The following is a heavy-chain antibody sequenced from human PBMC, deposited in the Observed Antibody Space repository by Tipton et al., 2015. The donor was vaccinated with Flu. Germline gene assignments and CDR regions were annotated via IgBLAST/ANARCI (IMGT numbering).Heavy chain of an antibody. CDR2: ISGSGGNT. Sequence: RLSCAASGFTFSSYAMSWVRQAPGKGLEWVSSISGSGGNTYYADSVKGRFTISRDNSKSTLYLQMNTLRAEDTAAYYCAKDQNGYGRSGYWGQGTLVTVSS. CDR3: AKDQNGYGRSGY. J-gene: IGHJ4*02. V-gene: IGHV3-23*01. CDR1: GFTFSSYA. D-gene: IGHD5-12*01.